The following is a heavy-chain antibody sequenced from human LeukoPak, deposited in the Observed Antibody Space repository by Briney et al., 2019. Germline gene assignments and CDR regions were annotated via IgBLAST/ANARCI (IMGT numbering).Heavy chain of an antibody. Sequence: GGSLRLSCVVSGLTFSNYCMTWVRQAPGKGLEWVSYISSSSSTIYYADSVKGRFTISRDNAKNSLYLQMNSLRAEDTAVYYCARDPTYCGGDCYPDAFDIWGQGTMVTVSS. CDR2: ISSSSSTI. CDR3: ARDPTYCGGDCYPDAFDI. V-gene: IGHV3-48*01. D-gene: IGHD2-21*02. J-gene: IGHJ3*02. CDR1: GLTFSNYC.